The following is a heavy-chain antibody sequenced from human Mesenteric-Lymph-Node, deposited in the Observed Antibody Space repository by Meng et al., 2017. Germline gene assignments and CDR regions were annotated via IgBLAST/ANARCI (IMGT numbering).Heavy chain of an antibody. V-gene: IGHV4-31*03. D-gene: IGHD3-3*01. CDR3: ARVTGDFFRWFDP. CDR1: CGLLSRCGYY. CDR2: IYYTGST. J-gene: IGHJ5*02. Sequence: VHPRESGPCLVKPSQRLSLTYSVSCGLLSRCGYYWSWIRQHPVKGLEWIGYIYYTGSTSYNPSLKSRVIMSVDTSKNQFSLKLGSVTAADTGVYYCARVTGDFFRWFDPWGQGTLVTVSS.